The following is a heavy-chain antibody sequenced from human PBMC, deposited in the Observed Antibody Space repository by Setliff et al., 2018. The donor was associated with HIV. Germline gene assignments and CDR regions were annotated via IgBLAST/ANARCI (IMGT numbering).Heavy chain of an antibody. J-gene: IGHJ4*02. CDR2: IFHSGSA. D-gene: IGHD3-22*01. V-gene: IGHV4-4*02. CDR3: ARGTYYYETSGYHYDKTWAGTCFDY. CDR1: GGSITTNNW. Sequence: SETLSLTCTVAGGSITTNNWWSWVRQSPGKGLEWIGEIFHSGSANYNPSLKSRVTISVDRSKNQFSLKLTSVSAADTAMYYCARGTYYYETSGYHYDKTWAGTCFDYWGQGTLVTVSS.